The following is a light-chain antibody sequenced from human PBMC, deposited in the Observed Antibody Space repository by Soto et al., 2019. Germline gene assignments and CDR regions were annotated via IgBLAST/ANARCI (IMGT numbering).Light chain of an antibody. CDR1: QSLSFN. V-gene: IGKV3-15*01. CDR2: PAS. CDR3: QQYYRWPQT. Sequence: EIVMTQSPATLSVSPGERATLSCRASQSLSFNLAWYQQKPGQAPRLLIYPASPRATGIPARFSGSGSGTEFTLTISSLQSEDFAVYYCQQYYRWPQTFGQGTKVDIK. J-gene: IGKJ1*01.